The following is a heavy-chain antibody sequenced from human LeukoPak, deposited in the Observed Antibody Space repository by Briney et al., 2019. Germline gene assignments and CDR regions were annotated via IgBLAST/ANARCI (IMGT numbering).Heavy chain of an antibody. Sequence: GGSLRLSCAASGFIFSTYGMHWVRQAPGKGLEWVAVISVEGSNRYHADSVQGRFTISRDNSKNTLYSQMNSLRAEDTAVYYCAKDRYCNGGSCYSWYFDLWGRGTLVTVSS. V-gene: IGHV3-30*18. CDR2: ISVEGSNR. D-gene: IGHD2-15*01. J-gene: IGHJ2*01. CDR1: GFIFSTYG. CDR3: AKDRYCNGGSCYSWYFDL.